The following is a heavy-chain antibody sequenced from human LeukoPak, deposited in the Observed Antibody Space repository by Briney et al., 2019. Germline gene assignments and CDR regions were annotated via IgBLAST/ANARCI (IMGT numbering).Heavy chain of an antibody. CDR2: ISSDGSST. V-gene: IGHV3-74*01. CDR1: GFTFSSIW. CDR3: ARDYGEGGYYFDY. J-gene: IGHJ4*02. Sequence: GGSLILSCAASGFTFSSIWMHWVRQAPGKGLVWLSRISSDGSSTNYADSVKGRFTISRDNAKNTLYLQMNSLRAEDTAVYYCARDYGEGGYYFDYWGQGTLVTVSS. D-gene: IGHD4-17*01.